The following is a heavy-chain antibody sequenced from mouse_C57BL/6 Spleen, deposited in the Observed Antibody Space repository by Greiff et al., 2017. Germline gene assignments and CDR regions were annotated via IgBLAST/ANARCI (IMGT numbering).Heavy chain of an antibody. CDR2: IHPNSGST. Sequence: QVQLKQPGAELVKPGASVKLSCKASGYTFTSYWMHWVKQRPGQGLEWIGMIHPNSGSTNYNEKFKSKATLTVDKTTSTAYMQLSSLTSEDSAVYYCYYGSSPVDYWGQGTSVTVSS. CDR3: YYGSSPVDY. J-gene: IGHJ4*01. V-gene: IGHV1-64*01. D-gene: IGHD1-1*01. CDR1: GYTFTSYW.